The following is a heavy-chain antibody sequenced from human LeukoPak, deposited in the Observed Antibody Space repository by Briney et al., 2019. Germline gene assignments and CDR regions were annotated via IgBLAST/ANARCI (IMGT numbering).Heavy chain of an antibody. J-gene: IGHJ4*02. CDR3: AKDRVEYISSSEYFDY. Sequence: GGSLRLSCAASGVTFRSYVMSWVGQAPGKGLEWGTAISGSGGSTYYAASVKGRFTISRDNSKNTLYLQINSLRSEDTALYYWAKDRVEYISSSEYFDYGGQRTLVAVSS. D-gene: IGHD6-6*01. V-gene: IGHV3-23*01. CDR1: GVTFRSYV. CDR2: ISGSGGST.